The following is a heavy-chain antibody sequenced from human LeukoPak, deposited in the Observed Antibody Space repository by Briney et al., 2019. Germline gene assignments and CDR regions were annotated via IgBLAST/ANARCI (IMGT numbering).Heavy chain of an antibody. CDR3: ARSSDYGDYD. V-gene: IGHV4-31*03. J-gene: IGHJ4*02. Sequence: SQTLSLTCTVSGGSVNSGGYYWTWIPQHPGKGLEWLGYIYYSGRTYYNPSLKRRITISLDKSKNQVSLNLTSVSAADTACYFCARSSDYGDYDWGQGTLITVSS. CDR1: GGSVNSGGYY. CDR2: IYYSGRT. D-gene: IGHD4-17*01.